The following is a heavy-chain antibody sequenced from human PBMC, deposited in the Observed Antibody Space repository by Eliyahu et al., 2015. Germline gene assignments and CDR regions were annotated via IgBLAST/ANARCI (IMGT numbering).Heavy chain of an antibody. V-gene: IGHV3-30*02. Sequence: QVQLVESGGGVVQPGGSLRLSCSASGXTXSTCGMHWVRQAPGKGLEWVAFIRYDGSNKYYADSVKGRFTISRDNSKNTLDLQMNSLRAEDTAVYYCAKDSTGSYYGGSYFDYWGQGTLVTVSS. CDR1: GXTXSTCG. CDR3: AKDSTGSYYGGSYFDY. D-gene: IGHD1-26*01. CDR2: IRYDGSNK. J-gene: IGHJ4*02.